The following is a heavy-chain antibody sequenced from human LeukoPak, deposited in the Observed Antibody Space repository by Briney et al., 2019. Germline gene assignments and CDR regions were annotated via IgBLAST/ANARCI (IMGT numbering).Heavy chain of an antibody. CDR2: IKSDGNT. J-gene: IGHJ1*01. CDR3: ARAPSEIGGYYPEYFRH. V-gene: IGHV3-74*01. CDR1: GFTLSHYG. Sequence: GGSLRLSCATSGFTLSHYGMHWVRQAPGKGLVWVSRIKSDGNTNYADSVKGRFTISRDNAKNTVSLQMNSLRAEDTGVYYCARAPSEIGGYYPEYFRHWGQGTLVTVSS. D-gene: IGHD3-22*01.